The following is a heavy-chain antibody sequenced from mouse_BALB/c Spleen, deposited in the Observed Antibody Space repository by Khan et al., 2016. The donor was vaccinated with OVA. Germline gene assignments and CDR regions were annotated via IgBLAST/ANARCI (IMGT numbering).Heavy chain of an antibody. CDR1: GYIFTSYW. V-gene: IGHV1-76*01. Sequence: QVQLKQSGGDLVRPGASVKLSCKTSGYIFTSYWIHWVKQRSGQGLEWIARIYPGTGSTYYNEKFKGKATMTADNSSNTAYMQLSSLTSEDSSYYVSGRWCGYGNFFGYWGQGTLVTVSA. CDR3: GRWCGYGNFFGY. CDR2: IYPGTGST. D-gene: IGHD2-1*01. J-gene: IGHJ3*01.